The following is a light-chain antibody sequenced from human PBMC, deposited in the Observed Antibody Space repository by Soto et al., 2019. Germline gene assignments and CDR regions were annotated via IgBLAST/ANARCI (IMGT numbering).Light chain of an antibody. CDR3: SSYAGSDSVI. J-gene: IGLJ2*01. CDR1: SSDVGDYNY. CDR2: EVS. Sequence: QSALTQPPSASGSPGQSVTISCTGTSSDVGDYNYISWYQQRPGKAPKLMIYEVSKRPSGVPDRFSGSKSGNAASLTVSGLQAEDEADYYCSSYAGSDSVIFGGGTKVTVL. V-gene: IGLV2-8*01.